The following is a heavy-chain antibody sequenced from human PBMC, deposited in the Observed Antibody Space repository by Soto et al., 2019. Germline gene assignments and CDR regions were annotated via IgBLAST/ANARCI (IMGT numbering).Heavy chain of an antibody. CDR3: ARTTAVPNTRRSRYLLHY. Sequence: PSETLSLTCSVSGGSVSDKTYYWSWIRQPPGKRLEWIGYVYYSGTTNYNPSLKSRVTISVDLSKNRFSLRLSSVTTADTALYYCARTTAVPNTRRSRYLLHYRGQGTLVSASS. CDR2: VYYSGTT. J-gene: IGHJ4*02. CDR1: GGSVSDKTYY. V-gene: IGHV4-61*01. D-gene: IGHD2-8*01.